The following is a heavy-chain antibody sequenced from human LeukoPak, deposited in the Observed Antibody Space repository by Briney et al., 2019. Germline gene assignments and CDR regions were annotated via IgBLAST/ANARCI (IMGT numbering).Heavy chain of an antibody. Sequence: GASVKVSCKASGGTFSSYAISWVRQAPGQGLEWMGRIIPILGIANYAQKFQGRVTITADKSTSTAYMELSSLRSEDTAVYYCATYCSGGSCYPQTFDYWGQGTLVTVSS. V-gene: IGHV1-69*04. CDR2: IIPILGIA. D-gene: IGHD2-15*01. CDR1: GGTFSSYA. CDR3: ATYCSGGSCYPQTFDY. J-gene: IGHJ4*02.